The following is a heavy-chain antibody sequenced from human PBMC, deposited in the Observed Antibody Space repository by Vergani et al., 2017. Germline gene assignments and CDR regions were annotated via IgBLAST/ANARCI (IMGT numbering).Heavy chain of an antibody. D-gene: IGHD2-2*01. CDR3: AGGGMRYCSSTSCPSFDY. CDR1: GGSISSYY. J-gene: IGHJ4*02. Sequence: QVQLQESGPGLVKPSETLSLTCTVSGGSISSYYWSWIRQPPGKGLEWIGYIYYSGSTNYNPSLKSRVTISVDTSKNQFSLKLSSVTAADTAVYYCAGGGMRYCSSTSCPSFDYWGQGTLVTVSS. V-gene: IGHV4-59*01. CDR2: IYYSGST.